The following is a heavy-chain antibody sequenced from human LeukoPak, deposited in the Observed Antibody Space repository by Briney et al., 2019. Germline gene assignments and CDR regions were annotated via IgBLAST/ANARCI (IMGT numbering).Heavy chain of an antibody. V-gene: IGHV3-21*01. CDR1: GFTFSSYW. CDR3: ARAGWLQEFDY. CDR2: ISSSSSYI. D-gene: IGHD5-24*01. J-gene: IGHJ4*02. Sequence: GGSLRLSCAASGFTFSSYWMSWVRQAPGKGLEWVSSISSSSSYIYYADSVKGRFTISRDNAKNSLYLQMNSLRAEDTAVYYCARAGWLQEFDYWGQGTLVTVSS.